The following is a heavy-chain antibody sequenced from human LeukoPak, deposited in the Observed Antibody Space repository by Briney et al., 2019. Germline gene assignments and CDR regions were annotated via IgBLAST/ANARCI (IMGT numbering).Heavy chain of an antibody. CDR2: ISHDGRSK. J-gene: IGHJ4*02. Sequence: GGSLRLSCAASGFTFSSFGMHWVCRAPGKGLEWVAIISHDGRSKYYADSVKGRFTISRDNSKNTLYLQMNSLRVEDTAVYYCAKAGYGGSSTTTYGDYWGQGTLVTVSS. D-gene: IGHD2-15*01. V-gene: IGHV3-30*18. CDR3: AKAGYGGSSTTTYGDY. CDR1: GFTFSSFG.